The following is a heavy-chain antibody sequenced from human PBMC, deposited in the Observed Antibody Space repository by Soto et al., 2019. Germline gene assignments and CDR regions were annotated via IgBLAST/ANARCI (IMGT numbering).Heavy chain of an antibody. V-gene: IGHV5-51*01. D-gene: IGHD2-2*01. Sequence: PGESLKISCEGSGYIFTNYWIGWVRQMPGKGLEWMGIVNPDDSTTTYSQSFQGQVIISADKSVRSAYLQWSSLKDSDTATYYCVRQFCSGTSCRFNWFDPWGQGTLVTVSS. CDR1: GYIFTNYW. CDR3: VRQFCSGTSCRFNWFDP. CDR2: VNPDDSTT. J-gene: IGHJ5*02.